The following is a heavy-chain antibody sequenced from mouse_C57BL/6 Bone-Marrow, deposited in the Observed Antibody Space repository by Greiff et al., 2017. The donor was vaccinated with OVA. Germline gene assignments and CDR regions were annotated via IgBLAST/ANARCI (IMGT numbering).Heavy chain of an antibody. V-gene: IGHV1-81*01. CDR3: ARKSYDSSSPRYARDY. CDR2: IYPRSGNT. Sequence: QVQLQQSGAELARPGASVKLSCKASGYTFTSYGISWVKQRTGQGLEWIGEIYPRSGNTYYNEKFKGKATLTADKSSSTAYMELRSLTSEDSAVYYCARKSYDSSSPRYARDYWGQGTSVTVSS. CDR1: GYTFTSYG. D-gene: IGHD1-1*01. J-gene: IGHJ4*01.